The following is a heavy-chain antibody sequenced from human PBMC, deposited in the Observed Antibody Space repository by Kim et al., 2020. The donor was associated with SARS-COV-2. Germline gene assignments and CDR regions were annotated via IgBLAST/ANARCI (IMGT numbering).Heavy chain of an antibody. D-gene: IGHD1-7*01. V-gene: IGHV3-9*01. CDR1: GFTFDDYA. Sequence: GGSLRLSCAASGFTFDDYAMHWVRQAPGKGLEWVSGISWNSGSIGYEDSVKGRFTISRDNAKNSLYLQMNSLRAEDTALYYCAKWSDNWNYLLPGFDPWGQGTLFSVSS. J-gene: IGHJ5*02. CDR2: ISWNSGSI. CDR3: AKWSDNWNYLLPGFDP.